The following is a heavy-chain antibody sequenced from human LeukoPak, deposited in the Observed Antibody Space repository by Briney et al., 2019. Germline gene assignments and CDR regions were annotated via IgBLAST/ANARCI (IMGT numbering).Heavy chain of an antibody. CDR1: GFTFSSYV. J-gene: IGHJ4*02. CDR3: AKAREPTTN. D-gene: IGHD1-14*01. Sequence: PGGSLRLSCAASGFTFSSYVMSWVRQAPGKGLEWVSGISGSGGITYYEDSVKGRFTISRDNSNNTLYLQMNSLRAEDTAVYYCAKAREPTTNWGQGTLVTVSS. V-gene: IGHV3-23*01. CDR2: ISGSGGIT.